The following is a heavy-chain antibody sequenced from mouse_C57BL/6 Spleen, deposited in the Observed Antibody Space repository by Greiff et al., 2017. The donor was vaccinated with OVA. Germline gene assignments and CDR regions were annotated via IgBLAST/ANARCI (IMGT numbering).Heavy chain of an antibody. CDR1: GFSFNTYA. CDR3: VRGDYYYGFDY. CDR2: IRSKSNNYAT. V-gene: IGHV10-1*01. J-gene: IGHJ2*01. D-gene: IGHD1-1*01. Sequence: DVHLVESGGGLVQPKGSLKLSCAASGFSFNTYAMNWVRQAPGKGLEWVARIRSKSNNYATYYADSVKDRFTISRDDSESMLYLQMNNLKTEDTAMYYCVRGDYYYGFDYWGQGTTLTVSS.